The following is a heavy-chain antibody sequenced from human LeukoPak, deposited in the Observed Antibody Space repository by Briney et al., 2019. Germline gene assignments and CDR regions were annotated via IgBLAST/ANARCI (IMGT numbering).Heavy chain of an antibody. J-gene: IGHJ3*02. V-gene: IGHV3-48*03. D-gene: IGHD1-26*01. Sequence: GGSLRLSCAASGFTFSSYEMNWVRQAPGKGLEWVSYISSSGSTIYYADSVKGRFTISRDNAKNSLYLQMNSLRAEATAVYYCARSFEGGFDIWGQGTMVTVSS. CDR3: ARSFEGGFDI. CDR1: GFTFSSYE. CDR2: ISSSGSTI.